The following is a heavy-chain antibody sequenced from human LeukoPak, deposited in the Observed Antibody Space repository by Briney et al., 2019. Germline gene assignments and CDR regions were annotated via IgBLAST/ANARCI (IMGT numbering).Heavy chain of an antibody. D-gene: IGHD6-19*01. V-gene: IGHV3-7*03. CDR1: GFALSSHW. J-gene: IGHJ4*02. CDR3: AKDKEQWLKYYFDY. Sequence: GGSLRLSCAASGFALSSHWMTWVRQVPGRGPEWVANVNRDGSETYYLDSVKGRFTISKDNAKNSLYLQMNSLRAEDTAVYYCAKDKEQWLKYYFDYWGQGTLVTVSS. CDR2: VNRDGSET.